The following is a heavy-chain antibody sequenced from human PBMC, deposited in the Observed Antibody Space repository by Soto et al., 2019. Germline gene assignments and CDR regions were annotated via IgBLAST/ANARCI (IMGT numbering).Heavy chain of an antibody. Sequence: SETLSLTCAVYGGSFSGYYWSWIRQPPGKGLEWIGEINHSGSTNYNPSLKSRVTISVDTSKNQFSLKLSSVTAADTAVYYCARDIAVAGGIWFDPWGQGTLVTVSS. D-gene: IGHD6-19*01. V-gene: IGHV4-34*01. CDR3: ARDIAVAGGIWFDP. CDR2: INHSGST. J-gene: IGHJ5*02. CDR1: GGSFSGYY.